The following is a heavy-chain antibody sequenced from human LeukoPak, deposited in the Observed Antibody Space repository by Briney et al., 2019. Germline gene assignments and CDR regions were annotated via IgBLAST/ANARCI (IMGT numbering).Heavy chain of an antibody. CDR3: ARAASHYYFDS. CDR1: GFTFSSYI. J-gene: IGHJ4*02. CDR2: ISSGSSYIYST. Sequence: PGGSLRLPCSASGFTFSSYIMNWVRQAPGKGLEWVSSISSGSSYIYSTYYAVAVKGRFTISRDSTKNSLYLQINSLRGEDTAVDYCARAASHYYFDSWGQGTLVTVSS. D-gene: IGHD6-6*01. V-gene: IGHV3-21*01.